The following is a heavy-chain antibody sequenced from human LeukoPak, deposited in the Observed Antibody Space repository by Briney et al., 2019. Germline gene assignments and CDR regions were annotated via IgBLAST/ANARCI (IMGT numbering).Heavy chain of an antibody. CDR3: ARPSGGYSGYDLRGVDHFDY. Sequence: KAGESLKISCKGSGYSFTSYWITWVRQMPGKGLEWMGIIYPGDSDTRYSPSFQGQVTISADKSISTAYLQWSSLKASDTAMYYCARPSGGYSGYDLRGVDHFDYWGQGTLVTVSS. D-gene: IGHD5-12*01. CDR1: GYSFTSYW. J-gene: IGHJ4*02. CDR2: IYPGDSDT. V-gene: IGHV5-51*01.